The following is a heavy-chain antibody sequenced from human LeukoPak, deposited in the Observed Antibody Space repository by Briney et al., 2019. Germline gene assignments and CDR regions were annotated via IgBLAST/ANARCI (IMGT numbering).Heavy chain of an antibody. J-gene: IGHJ4*02. Sequence: GGSLRLSCAASGLTFSYHWMHWVRQAPGKGLVWVSRVDGDGSGTSYADSVKGRFTISRDNAKNTSYLQMNSLRAEDSAVYYCATVFDYWGQGTLVTVSS. CDR1: GLTFSYHW. CDR3: ATVFDY. CDR2: VDGDGSGT. D-gene: IGHD4-17*01. V-gene: IGHV3-74*01.